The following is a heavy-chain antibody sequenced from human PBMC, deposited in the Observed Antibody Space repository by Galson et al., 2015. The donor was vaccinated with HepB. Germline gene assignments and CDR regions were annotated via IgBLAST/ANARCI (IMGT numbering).Heavy chain of an antibody. CDR3: AREGASTLAFDI. Sequence: SVKVSCKASGYTFTSYYMHWVRQAPGQGLEWMGIINPSGGSTSYAQRFQGRVTMTRDTSTSTVYMELSSLRSEDTAVYYCAREGASTLAFDIWGQGTMVTVSS. CDR1: GYTFTSYY. D-gene: IGHD1-26*01. J-gene: IGHJ3*02. CDR2: INPSGGST. V-gene: IGHV1-46*03.